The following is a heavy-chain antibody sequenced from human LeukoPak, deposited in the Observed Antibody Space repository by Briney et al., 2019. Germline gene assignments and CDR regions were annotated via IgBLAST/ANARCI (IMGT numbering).Heavy chain of an antibody. V-gene: IGHV4-4*07. CDR2: ISTSGTT. Sequence: PSETLSLTCSVSGGSINVYYWSWIPQPAGKGLEWIGRISTSGTTNYNPSLESRVTVSVDTSKNQFSLKLTSVTAADTAVYFCARERVPAAQGHNWFDPWGQGTLVTVSS. CDR1: GGSINVYY. D-gene: IGHD2-2*01. J-gene: IGHJ5*02. CDR3: ARERVPAAQGHNWFDP.